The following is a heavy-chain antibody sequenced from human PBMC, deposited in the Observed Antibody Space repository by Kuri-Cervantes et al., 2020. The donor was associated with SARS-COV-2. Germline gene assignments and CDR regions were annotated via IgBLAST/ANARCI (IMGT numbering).Heavy chain of an antibody. D-gene: IGHD6-19*01. CDR1: GFTFSSYS. CDR2: ISSSSSYI. V-gene: IGHV3-21*01. CDR3: ARDEGPFQTTDIAVAGTTDVGPPTLFDY. J-gene: IGHJ4*02. Sequence: GESLKISCAASGFTFSSYSMNWVRQAPGKGLEWVSSISSSSSYIYYADSVKGRFTISRDNAKNSLYLQMNSLRAEDTAVYYCARDEGPFQTTDIAVAGTTDVGPPTLFDYWGQGTLVTVSS.